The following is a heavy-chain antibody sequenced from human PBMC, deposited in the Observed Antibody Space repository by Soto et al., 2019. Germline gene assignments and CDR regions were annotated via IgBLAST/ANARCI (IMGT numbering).Heavy chain of an antibody. CDR3: ARDLGGYYAPGDY. CDR1: GFTFSSYG. Sequence: GGSLRLSCAASGFTFSSYGMHWVRQAPGKGLEWVAVIWYDGSNKYYADSVKGRFTISRDNSKNTLYLQMNSLRAEDTAVYYCARDLGGYYAPGDYWGQGTLVTVSS. CDR2: IWYDGSNK. J-gene: IGHJ4*02. D-gene: IGHD5-18*01. V-gene: IGHV3-33*01.